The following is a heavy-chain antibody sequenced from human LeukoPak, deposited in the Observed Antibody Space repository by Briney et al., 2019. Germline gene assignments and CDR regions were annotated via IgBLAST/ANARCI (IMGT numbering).Heavy chain of an antibody. CDR1: GYSISSGYY. J-gene: IGHJ4*02. CDR3: AKGGFWSGYCNDY. CDR2: INHSGST. Sequence: PSETLSLTCTVSGYSISSGYYWGWIRQPPGKGLEWIGEINHSGSTNYNPSLKSRVTISVDTSKNQFSLKLSSVTAADTAVYYCAKGGFWSGYCNDYWGQGTLVTVSS. D-gene: IGHD3-3*01. V-gene: IGHV4-38-2*02.